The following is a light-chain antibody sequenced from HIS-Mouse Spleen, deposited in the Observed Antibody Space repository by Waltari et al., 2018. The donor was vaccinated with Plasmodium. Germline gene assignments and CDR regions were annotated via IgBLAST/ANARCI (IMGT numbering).Light chain of an antibody. CDR2: GAS. V-gene: IGKV3-15*01. CDR1: QSVSSN. CDR3: QQYNNWPPYT. J-gene: IGKJ2*01. Sequence: EIVMTQSPATLSVSPGERATLSCRASQSVSSNLAWYQQKPGQAPGLLIYGASTRATGIRARFSGSGSGTEFTLTISSLQSEDFAVYYCQQYNNWPPYTFGQGTKLEIK.